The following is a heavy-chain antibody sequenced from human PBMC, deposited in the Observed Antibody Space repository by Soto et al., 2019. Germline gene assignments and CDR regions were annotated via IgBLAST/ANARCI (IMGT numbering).Heavy chain of an antibody. Sequence: PGGSLRLSCAASGFTFSSYWMHWVRQAPGKGLVWVSRINSDGSSTTYADSVKGRFTISRDNAKNTLYLQINSLRAEDTALYYCVKGRDQWPQAPFHYWGQGTLVTVSS. V-gene: IGHV3-74*01. CDR1: GFTFSSYW. J-gene: IGHJ4*02. CDR3: VKGRDQWPQAPFHY. CDR2: INSDGSST. D-gene: IGHD2-8*01.